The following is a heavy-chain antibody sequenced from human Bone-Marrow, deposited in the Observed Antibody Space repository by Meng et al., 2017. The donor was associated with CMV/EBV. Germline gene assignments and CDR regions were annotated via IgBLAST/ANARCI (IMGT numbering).Heavy chain of an antibody. CDR1: GGSISSYY. V-gene: IGHV4-4*07. CDR3: ARGNVDIVATMGTTYYFYY. CDR2: IYTSGST. D-gene: IGHD5-12*01. Sequence: GSLRLSCTVSGGSISSYYWSWIRQPAGKGLEWIGRIYTSGSTNYNPSLKSRVTISVDTSKNQFSLKLSSVTAADTAVYYCARGNVDIVATMGTTYYFYYWGQGTLVAVSS. J-gene: IGHJ4*02.